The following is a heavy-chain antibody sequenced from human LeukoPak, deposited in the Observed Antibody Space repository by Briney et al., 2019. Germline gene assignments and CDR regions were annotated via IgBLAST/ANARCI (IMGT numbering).Heavy chain of an antibody. V-gene: IGHV4-59*08. D-gene: IGHD3-3*01. CDR1: GGSISSYY. CDR2: IYYSGST. J-gene: IGHJ6*02. CDR3: ASSAYDFWSGYYPYYYGMDV. Sequence: KASETLSLICTVSGGSISSYYWSWIRQPPGKGLEWIGYIYYSGSTNYNPSLKSRVTISVDTSKNQFSLKLSSVTAADTAVYYCASSAYDFWSGYYPYYYGMDVWGQGTTVTVSS.